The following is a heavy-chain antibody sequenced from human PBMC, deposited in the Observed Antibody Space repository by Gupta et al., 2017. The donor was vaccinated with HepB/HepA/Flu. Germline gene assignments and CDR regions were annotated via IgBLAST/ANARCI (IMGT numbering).Heavy chain of an antibody. CDR3: AKDMAYRPYSSSEDAFDI. D-gene: IGHD6-6*01. V-gene: IGHV3-43*02. Sequence: EVQLVESGGGVVQPGGSLRLSCAASGFTFDDYAMHWVRQAPGKGLEWVSLISGDGGSTYYADSVKGRFTISRDNSKNSLYLQMNSLRTEGTALYYCAKDMAYRPYSSSEDAFDIWGQGTMVTVSS. CDR2: ISGDGGST. J-gene: IGHJ3*02. CDR1: GFTFDDYA.